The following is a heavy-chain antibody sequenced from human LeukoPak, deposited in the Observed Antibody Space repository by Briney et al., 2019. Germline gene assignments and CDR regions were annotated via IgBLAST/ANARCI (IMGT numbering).Heavy chain of an antibody. V-gene: IGHV3-53*01. CDR3: ARAVAGLYFDY. Sequence: PGGSLRLSCAVSGFIVSRNDMTWVRQAPGKGLEWVSLLYSDGKTFYADSVKGRFTISRDNSKNTLNLQMNSLRADDTAVYYCARAVAGLYFDYWGQGTLVTVSS. D-gene: IGHD6-19*01. CDR1: GFIVSRND. J-gene: IGHJ4*02. CDR2: LYSDGKT.